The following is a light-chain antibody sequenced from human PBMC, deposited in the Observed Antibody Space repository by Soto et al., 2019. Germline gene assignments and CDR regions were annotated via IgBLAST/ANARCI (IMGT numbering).Light chain of an antibody. Sequence: IQLTQTPSSLSASVGDRDTITCRASQGISSYLAWYQQKPGKAPKLLIYAASTLQSGVPSRFSGSGSGTDFTLTISTLHPDDFATYYCQRYNDYQYVFGQGTKL. V-gene: IGKV1-9*01. J-gene: IGKJ2*01. CDR2: AAS. CDR3: QRYNDYQYV. CDR1: QGISSY.